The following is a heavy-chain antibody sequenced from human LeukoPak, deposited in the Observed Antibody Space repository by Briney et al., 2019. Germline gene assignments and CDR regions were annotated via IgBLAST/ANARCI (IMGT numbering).Heavy chain of an antibody. D-gene: IGHD1-26*01. J-gene: IGHJ6*03. CDR1: GYTFTGYY. Sequence: ASVKVSCKASGYTFTGYYMHWVRQAPGQGLGWMGWINPNSGGTNYAQKFQGRVTMTRDTSISTAYMELSRLRSDDTAVYYCASSSGSYYYYYMDVWGKGTTVTVSS. CDR3: ASSSGSYYYYYMDV. V-gene: IGHV1-2*02. CDR2: INPNSGGT.